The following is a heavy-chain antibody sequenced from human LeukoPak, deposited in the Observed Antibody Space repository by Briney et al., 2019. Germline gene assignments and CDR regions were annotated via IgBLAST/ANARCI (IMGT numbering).Heavy chain of an antibody. CDR2: IYYSGST. J-gene: IGHJ4*02. CDR3: ARHPPLTYYDILTGFDY. CDR1: GGSISSYY. V-gene: IGHV4-39*01. D-gene: IGHD3-9*01. Sequence: PSETLSLTCTVSGGSISSYYWSWIRQPPGKGLEWIGSIYYSGSTYYNPSLKSRVTISVDTSKNQFSLKLSSVTAADTAVYYCARHPPLTYYDILTGFDYWGQGTLVTVSS.